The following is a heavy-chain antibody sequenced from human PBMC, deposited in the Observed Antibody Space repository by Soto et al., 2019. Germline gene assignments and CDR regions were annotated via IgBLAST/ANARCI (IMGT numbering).Heavy chain of an antibody. D-gene: IGHD3-10*02. Sequence: PGGSLRLSCAASGFTFSSYWMHWVRQAPGKGLVWVSRINSDGSSTNYADSVKGRFTISRDNAKNTLYLQMNSLRAEDTAVYYCARGMLSPVNAFDLWGQGTMVTVSS. CDR1: GFTFSSYW. J-gene: IGHJ3*01. V-gene: IGHV3-74*01. CDR3: ARGMLSPVNAFDL. CDR2: INSDGSST.